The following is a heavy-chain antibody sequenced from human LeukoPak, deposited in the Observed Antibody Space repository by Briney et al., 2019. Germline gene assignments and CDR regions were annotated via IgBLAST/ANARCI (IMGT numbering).Heavy chain of an antibody. Sequence: SETLSLTCSVSGDFITAYYWSWIRQPPGKGLEWIGYVYYSGSTEYNPSLRSRVTISLEMSKHQFSLNLTSVTAAGTAVYYCASNTGTVFDYWGQGALVTASS. J-gene: IGHJ4*02. CDR1: GDFITAYY. CDR2: VYYSGST. V-gene: IGHV4-59*01. D-gene: IGHD7-27*01. CDR3: ASNTGTVFDY.